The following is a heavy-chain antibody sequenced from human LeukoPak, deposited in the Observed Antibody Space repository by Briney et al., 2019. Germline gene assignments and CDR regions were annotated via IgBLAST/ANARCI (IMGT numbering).Heavy chain of an antibody. CDR1: GYSISSGYY. CDR3: ARVFYDSSGYYRPGAFDI. D-gene: IGHD3-22*01. Sequence: SETLSLTCTVSGYSISSGYYWGWIRQPPGKGLEWIGSIYHSGSTYYNPSLKSRVTISVDTSRNQFSLKLSSVTAADTAVYYCARVFYDSSGYYRPGAFDIWGQGTMVTVSS. CDR2: IYHSGST. V-gene: IGHV4-38-2*02. J-gene: IGHJ3*02.